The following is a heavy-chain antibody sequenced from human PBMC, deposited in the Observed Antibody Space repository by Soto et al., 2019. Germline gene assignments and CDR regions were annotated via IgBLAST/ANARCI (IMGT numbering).Heavy chain of an antibody. CDR1: GFTFNIYA. Sequence: GGSLRLSCAASGFTFNIYAMSWVRQAPGKGLEWVSAISGSGGGTYYADSVEGRFTISRDNSNNTLYLQMSSLRAEDTAVYYCAKGPAPRDGYITYYYYYGMDVWGQGTTVTVSS. V-gene: IGHV3-23*01. D-gene: IGHD5-12*01. CDR3: AKGPAPRDGYITYYYYYGMDV. CDR2: ISGSGGGT. J-gene: IGHJ6*02.